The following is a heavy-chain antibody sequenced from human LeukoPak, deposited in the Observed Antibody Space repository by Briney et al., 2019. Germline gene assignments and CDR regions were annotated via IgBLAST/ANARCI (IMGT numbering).Heavy chain of an antibody. CDR1: GGSISSGDYY. CDR3: ARGSREWELLFAFDI. D-gene: IGHD1-26*01. V-gene: IGHV4-30-4*08. CDR2: IYYSGST. Sequence: SETLSLTCTVSGGSISSGDYYWRWLRQPPGKGLEWIGYIYYSGSTYYNPSLKSRVTISVDTSKNQFSLKLSSVTAADTAVYYCARGSREWELLFAFDIWGQGTMVTVSS. J-gene: IGHJ3*02.